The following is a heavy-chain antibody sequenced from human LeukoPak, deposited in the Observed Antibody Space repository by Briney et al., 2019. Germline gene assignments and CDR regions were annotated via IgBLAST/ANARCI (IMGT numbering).Heavy chain of an antibody. CDR2: INHSGST. J-gene: IGHJ5*02. V-gene: IGHV4-34*01. CDR1: GGSFSGYY. D-gene: IGHD2-15*01. CDR3: ARDTGNCSGGSCYSGSRWFDP. Sequence: SETLSLTCAVYGGSFSGYYWSWIRQPPGKGLEWIGEINHSGSTYYNPSLKSRVTISVDTSKNQFSLKLSSVTAADTAVHYCARDTGNCSGGSCYSGSRWFDPWGQGTLVTVSS.